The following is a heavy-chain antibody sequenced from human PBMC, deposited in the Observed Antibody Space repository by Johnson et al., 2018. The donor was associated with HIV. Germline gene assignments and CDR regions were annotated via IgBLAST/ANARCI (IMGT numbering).Heavy chain of an antibody. CDR1: GFTFSSYG. J-gene: IGHJ3*02. CDR2: ISYDGSNK. V-gene: IGHV3-30*18. D-gene: IGHD6-13*01. CDR3: AKEGWAAAQEGWGAVDI. Sequence: QMQLVESGGGVVQPGRSLRLSCAASGFTFSSYGMHWVRQAPGKGLEWVAVISYDGSNKYYADSVKGRFTISRDNSKNTLYLQMNSLRAEDTAVYYCAKEGWAAAQEGWGAVDIWGQGTMVTVSS.